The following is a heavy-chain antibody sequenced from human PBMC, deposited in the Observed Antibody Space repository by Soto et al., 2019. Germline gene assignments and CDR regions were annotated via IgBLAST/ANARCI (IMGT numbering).Heavy chain of an antibody. CDR3: ARDRFLEWLIDY. J-gene: IGHJ4*02. V-gene: IGHV4-38-2*02. D-gene: IGHD3-3*01. CDR1: GYSISSGYY. Sequence: LSLTCAVSGYSISSGYYWGWIRQPPGKGLEWIGSIYHSGSTYYNPSLKSRVTISVDTSKNQFSLKLSSVTAADTAVYYCARDRFLEWLIDYWGQGTLVTV. CDR2: IYHSGST.